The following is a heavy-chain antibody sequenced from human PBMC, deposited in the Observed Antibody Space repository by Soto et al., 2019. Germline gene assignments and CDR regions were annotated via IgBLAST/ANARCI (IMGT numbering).Heavy chain of an antibody. CDR2: ISYAGKI. D-gene: IGHD6-13*01. J-gene: IGHJ5*02. CDR3: ARRLAAADPYNWFEP. V-gene: IGHV4-39*01. CDR1: GYSINDHSYY. Sequence: SETLSLTCAVSGYSINDHSYYWAWIRRPPGKGLEWIGSISYAGKIYRSPSLKSRIAMSVDTSKSQFSLSLSSVTAADTAVYYCARRLAAADPYNWFEPWGQGTLVTVSS.